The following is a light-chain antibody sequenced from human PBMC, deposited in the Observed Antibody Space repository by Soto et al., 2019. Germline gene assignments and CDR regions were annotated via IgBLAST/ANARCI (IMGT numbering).Light chain of an antibody. CDR2: GNT. J-gene: IGLJ3*02. Sequence: QLVLTQPPSVSGAPGQRVTISCTGSSSNIGAGYDVHWYKQLPGSAPKLLIYGNTNRPSGVPDRFSGSKSGTSASLAITGLQAEDEADYYCQSYDNSLSGWVFGGGTKVTVL. CDR3: QSYDNSLSGWV. CDR1: SSNIGAGYD. V-gene: IGLV1-40*01.